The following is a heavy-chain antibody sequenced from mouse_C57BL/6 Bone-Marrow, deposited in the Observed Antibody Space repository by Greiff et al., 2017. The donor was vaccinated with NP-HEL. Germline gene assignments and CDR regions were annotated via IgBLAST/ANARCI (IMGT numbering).Heavy chain of an antibody. Sequence: VKLMESGAELVKPGASVKISCKASGYAFSNYWMNWVKQRPGQGLEWIGQIYPGDGDTNYNGKFKDKATLTADKSSSTAYMQLSRLTSEDSAVYFCASGAYWGQGTLVTVSA. V-gene: IGHV1-80*01. J-gene: IGHJ3*01. CDR2: IYPGDGDT. CDR1: GYAFSNYW. CDR3: ASGAY.